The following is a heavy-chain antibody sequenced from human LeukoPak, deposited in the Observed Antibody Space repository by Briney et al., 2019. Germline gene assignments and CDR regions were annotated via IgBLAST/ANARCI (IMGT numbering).Heavy chain of an antibody. J-gene: IGHJ3*02. V-gene: IGHV1-2*02. CDR2: INPNSGGT. Sequence: ASVKVSCKASGYTFTSYVITWVRQAPGQGLEWMGWINPNSGGTNYAQKFQGRVTMTRDTSISTAYMELSRLRSDDTAVYYCARDRGPHSSSPNSGAFDIWGQGTMVTVSS. CDR1: GYTFTSYV. D-gene: IGHD6-6*01. CDR3: ARDRGPHSSSPNSGAFDI.